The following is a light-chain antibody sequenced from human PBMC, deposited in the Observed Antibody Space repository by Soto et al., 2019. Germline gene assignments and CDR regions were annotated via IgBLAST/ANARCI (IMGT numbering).Light chain of an antibody. V-gene: IGLV2-11*01. Sequence: QFALTQPRSVSGSPGQSVTISCTGTSSDVGGYNFVSWYQHHPGKAPKVLIYDVSKRPSGVPDRFSGSKSGNTASLTISGLQAEDEADYHCCSYAGTYTYVVFGGGTKVTVL. CDR1: SSDVGGYNF. J-gene: IGLJ2*01. CDR3: CSYAGTYTYVV. CDR2: DVS.